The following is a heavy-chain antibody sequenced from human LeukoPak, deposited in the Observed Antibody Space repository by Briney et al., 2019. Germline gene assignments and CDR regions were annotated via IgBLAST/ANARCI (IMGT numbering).Heavy chain of an antibody. Sequence: GGSLRLSCAASGFTFSSYSMNWVRQAPGKGLEWVSYISSSSSTIYYADSVKGRFTISRDNAKNSLYLQMNSLRAEDTAVYYCARDLGETYYDFWSGYPAYWGQGTLVTASS. CDR1: GFTFSSYS. CDR3: ARDLGETYYDFWSGYPAY. CDR2: ISSSSSTI. J-gene: IGHJ4*02. V-gene: IGHV3-48*01. D-gene: IGHD3-3*01.